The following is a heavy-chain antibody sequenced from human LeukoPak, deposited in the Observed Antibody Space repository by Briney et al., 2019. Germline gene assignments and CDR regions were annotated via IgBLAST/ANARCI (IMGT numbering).Heavy chain of an antibody. CDR2: VNGEGGYR. Sequence: GGSLRLSCAASGFSLSSFWMHGVRQAPGKGLVWVSRVNGEGGYRNYADSVKGRFTLSRDNASNTLYLQMHSLRAEDTAVYYCVRDGDDYNFDYWGQGSLVTVSS. J-gene: IGHJ4*02. CDR3: VRDGDDYNFDY. D-gene: IGHD5-24*01. CDR1: GFSLSSFW. V-gene: IGHV3-74*01.